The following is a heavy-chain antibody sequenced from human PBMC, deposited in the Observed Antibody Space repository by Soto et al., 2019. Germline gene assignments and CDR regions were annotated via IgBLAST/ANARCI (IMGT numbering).Heavy chain of an antibody. V-gene: IGHV3-23*01. CDR2: ISSSGGST. J-gene: IGHJ4*02. D-gene: IGHD7-27*01. Sequence: EVQLLESGGGLVQPGGSLRLSCAASGFTFSSYTMSWVRQGPGKGLERVSGISSSGGSTAYADSVKGRFTISRDNFKNTLYLQMNSLRAEDTAVYYCAKGWGDYWGQGTPVTVSS. CDR3: AKGWGDY. CDR1: GFTFSSYT.